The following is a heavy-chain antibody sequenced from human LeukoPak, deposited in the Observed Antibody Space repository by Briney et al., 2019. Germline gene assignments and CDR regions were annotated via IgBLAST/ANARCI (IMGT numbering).Heavy chain of an antibody. CDR3: AREAMTYYYGMDV. CDR2: INPNSGGT. Sequence: ASVKVSCKASGHTFTGYYMHWVRQAPGQGLEWMGWINPNSGGTNYAQKFQGRVTMTRDTSISTAYMELSRLRSDDTAVYYCAREAMTYYYGMDVWGQGTTVTVSS. CDR1: GHTFTGYY. J-gene: IGHJ6*02. V-gene: IGHV1-2*02.